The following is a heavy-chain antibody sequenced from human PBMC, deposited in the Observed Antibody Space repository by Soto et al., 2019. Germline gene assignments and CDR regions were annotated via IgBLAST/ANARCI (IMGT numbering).Heavy chain of an antibody. J-gene: IGHJ3*02. CDR3: ARDTETLGPRANDALDI. D-gene: IGHD3-3*02. V-gene: IGHV1-3*01. Sequence: ASVKVSCKAAGYTFSTYTMNWVRQAPGQSLEWVGWINAGSGNTKYSQNFQGRVSITRDTSASTVYMELTGLKSEDTAVYYCARDTETLGPRANDALDIWGQGTMVTVSS. CDR1: GYTFSTYT. CDR2: INAGSGNT.